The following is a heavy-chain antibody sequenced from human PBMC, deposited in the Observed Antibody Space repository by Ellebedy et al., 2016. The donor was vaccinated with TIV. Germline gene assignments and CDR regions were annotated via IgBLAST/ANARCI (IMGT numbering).Heavy chain of an antibody. Sequence: GESLKISCSASGFPFSSYAMHWVRQAPGKGLEYVSAITDNGGHTFYADSVKDRFIISSDNSKNTLFLQMNSLRPEDTAVYYWVSSSAGGYGYWGQGTLVTGSS. CDR1: GFPFSSYA. D-gene: IGHD2-15*01. CDR2: ITDNGGHT. J-gene: IGHJ4*02. CDR3: VSSSAGGYGY. V-gene: IGHV3-64D*06.